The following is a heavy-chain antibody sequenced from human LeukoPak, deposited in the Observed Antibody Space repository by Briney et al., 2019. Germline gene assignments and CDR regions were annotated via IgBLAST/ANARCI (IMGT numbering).Heavy chain of an antibody. D-gene: IGHD6-19*01. Sequence: PSETLSLTCTVFGGSISSSSHYWGWIRPPPGEGLEWIGSIYFSGSTYYSPSLKSRVTISVDPSTNQFSLKLSSVTAADTAVYFCARHQWLGPFDSWGQGTLVTVSS. V-gene: IGHV4-39*01. CDR2: IYFSGST. J-gene: IGHJ4*02. CDR3: ARHQWLGPFDS. CDR1: GGSISSSSHY.